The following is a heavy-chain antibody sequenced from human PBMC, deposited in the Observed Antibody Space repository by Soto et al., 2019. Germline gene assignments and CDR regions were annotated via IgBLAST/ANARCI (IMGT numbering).Heavy chain of an antibody. V-gene: IGHV3-33*01. D-gene: IGHD5-12*01. CDR1: GFTFSSYG. Sequence: QVQLVESGGGVVQPGRSLRLSCAASGFTFSSYGMHWVRQAPGKGLEWVAVIWYDGSNKYYADSVKGRFTISRDNSKNTLYLQMNSLRAEDTAVYYCAGDGPGGYDFWYWGQGTLVTVSS. CDR3: AGDGPGGYDFWY. CDR2: IWYDGSNK. J-gene: IGHJ4*02.